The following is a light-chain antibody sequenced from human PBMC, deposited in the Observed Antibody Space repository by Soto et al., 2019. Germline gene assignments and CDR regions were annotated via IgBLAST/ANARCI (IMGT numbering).Light chain of an antibody. CDR1: QSVSSSY. Sequence: EIVLTQSPGTLSLSPGERATLSCRASQSVSSSYLAWYQQKLGQAPRLLIYGASSRATGIPDRFSGSGSGTDYTLTISRLEPEDFAVYFCQQYGSSPTTFGQGTKVEIK. CDR2: GAS. CDR3: QQYGSSPTT. V-gene: IGKV3-20*01. J-gene: IGKJ1*01.